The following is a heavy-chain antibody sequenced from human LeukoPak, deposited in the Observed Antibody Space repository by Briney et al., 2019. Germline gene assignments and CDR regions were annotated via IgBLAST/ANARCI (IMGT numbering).Heavy chain of an antibody. CDR3: ARALAAPPPAHYMDV. CDR1: GGSFSGYY. V-gene: IGHV4-34*01. Sequence: PSETLSLTCAVSGGSFSGYYWSWIRQPPGKGLEWIGEINHSGSTNYNPSLKSRVTISVDTSTTPFSLKLSSVTASDTAVYYCARALAAPPPAHYMDVWGKGTTVTVSS. CDR2: INHSGST. J-gene: IGHJ6*03. D-gene: IGHD6-6*01.